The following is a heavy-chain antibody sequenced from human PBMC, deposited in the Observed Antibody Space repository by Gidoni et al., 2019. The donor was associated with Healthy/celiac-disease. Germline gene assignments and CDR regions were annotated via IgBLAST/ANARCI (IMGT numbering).Heavy chain of an antibody. J-gene: IGHJ4*02. CDR2: IYWNDDK. CDR1: GFSLSTSGVG. V-gene: IGHV2-5*01. Sequence: QITLKESGPTLVKPTQTLTLTCTFSGFSLSTSGVGVGWIRQPPGKALEWLALIYWNDDKRYSPSLKSRLTITKDTSKNQVVLTMTNMDPVDTATYYCAHRPIARGGSYLFDYWGQGTLVTVSS. D-gene: IGHD1-26*01. CDR3: AHRPIARGGSYLFDY.